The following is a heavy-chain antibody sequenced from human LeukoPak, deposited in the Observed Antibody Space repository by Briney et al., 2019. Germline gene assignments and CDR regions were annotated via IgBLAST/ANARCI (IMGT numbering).Heavy chain of an antibody. CDR1: GFTFSSFS. Sequence: PGGSLRLSCAASGFTFSSFSMNWVRQAPGKGLEWVSYISSSGSTIYYADSVKGRFTISRDNAKNSLYLQMNSLRAEDTAVYYCARGRVVVAGTPNLSHFDYWGQGTLVTVSS. CDR3: ARGRVVVAGTPNLSHFDY. J-gene: IGHJ4*02. CDR2: ISSSGSTI. V-gene: IGHV3-48*01. D-gene: IGHD6-19*01.